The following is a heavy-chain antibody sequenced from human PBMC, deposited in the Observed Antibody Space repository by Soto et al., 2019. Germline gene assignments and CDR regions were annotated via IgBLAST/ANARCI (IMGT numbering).Heavy chain of an antibody. CDR2: INPSGGST. CDR3: ARTGNWYFDL. V-gene: IGHV1-46*01. CDR1: GYTFTSYY. Sequence: QVQLVQSGAEVKKPGASVKVSCKASGYTFTSYYMHWVRQAPGQGLEWMGIINPSGGSTSYAQKFQXXVXMXXETSTSTVYMELSSLRSEDTAVYYCARTGNWYFDLWGRGTLVTVSS. J-gene: IGHJ2*01.